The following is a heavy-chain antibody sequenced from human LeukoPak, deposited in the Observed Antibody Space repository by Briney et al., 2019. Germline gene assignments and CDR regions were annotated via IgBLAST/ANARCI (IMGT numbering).Heavy chain of an antibody. CDR3: ATDGAGFDT. V-gene: IGHV3-11*01. J-gene: IGHJ5*02. CDR1: GFTFNDYY. Sequence: GGSLRLSCAASGFTFNDYYMSWIRQAPGKGLEWLSYINIGGTNTHYADSVNGRFTISRDNAKKSLYLEMNNLRAEDTAVYYCATDGAGFDTWGQGVLVTVSS. CDR2: INIGGTNT.